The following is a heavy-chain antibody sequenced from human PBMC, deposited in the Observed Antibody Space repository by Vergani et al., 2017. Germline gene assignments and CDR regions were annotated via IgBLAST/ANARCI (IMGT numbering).Heavy chain of an antibody. D-gene: IGHD3-3*01. CDR3: AREHLPRAYYEFWSGSLGRGLLASKYYYYMDV. CDR2: INHSGST. Sequence: QVQLQQWGAGLLKPSETLSLTCAVYGGSFSGYYWSWIRQPPGKGLEWIGEINHSGSTNYNPSLKSRVTISVDTSKNPFSLKLSSVTAADTAVYYCAREHLPRAYYEFWSGSLGRGLLASKYYYYMDVWGKGTTVTVSS. CDR1: GGSFSGYY. V-gene: IGHV4-34*01. J-gene: IGHJ6*03.